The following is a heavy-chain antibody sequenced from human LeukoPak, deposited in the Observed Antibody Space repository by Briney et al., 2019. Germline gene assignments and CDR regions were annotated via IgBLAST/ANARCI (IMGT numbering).Heavy chain of an antibody. CDR1: GYTFSSYW. CDR3: ARQDGDGLYFFDY. V-gene: IGHV5-51*01. J-gene: IGHJ4*02. CDR2: IYPGDSDT. D-gene: IGHD5-24*01. Sequence: GESLKISCKGSGYTFSSYWIAWVRQMPGKGLEWMGIIYPGDSDTRYSPSSQGQVTISADKSISTAYLQWSSLKASDTAMYYCARQDGDGLYFFDYWGQGTLVTVSS.